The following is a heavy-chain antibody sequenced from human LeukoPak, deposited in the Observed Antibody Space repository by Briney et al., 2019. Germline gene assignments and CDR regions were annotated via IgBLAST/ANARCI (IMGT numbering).Heavy chain of an antibody. D-gene: IGHD6-13*01. CDR3: ARARAAAGNLYFDY. V-gene: IGHV1-2*02. CDR1: GYTFTGYY. CDR2: INPNSGGT. J-gene: IGHJ4*02. Sequence: ASVKVSCKASGYTFTGYYMHWVRQAPGQGLEWMGWINPNSGGTNHAQKFQGRVTMTRDTSISTAYMELSRLRSDDTAVYYCARARAAAGNLYFDYWGQGTLVTVSS.